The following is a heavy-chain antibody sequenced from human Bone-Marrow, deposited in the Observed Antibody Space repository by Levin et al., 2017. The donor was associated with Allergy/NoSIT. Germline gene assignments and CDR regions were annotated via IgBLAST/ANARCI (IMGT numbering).Heavy chain of an antibody. CDR3: ATVGWYYDSSSYYPLG. D-gene: IGHD3-22*01. V-gene: IGHV1-24*01. CDR2: FDPEDGET. Sequence: GASVKVSCKVSGYTLTELSMHWVRQAPGKGLEWMGGFDPEDGETIYAQKFQGRVTMTEDTSTDTAYMELSSLRSEDTAVYYCATVGWYYDSSSYYPLGWGQGTLVTVSS. CDR1: GYTLTELS. J-gene: IGHJ4*02.